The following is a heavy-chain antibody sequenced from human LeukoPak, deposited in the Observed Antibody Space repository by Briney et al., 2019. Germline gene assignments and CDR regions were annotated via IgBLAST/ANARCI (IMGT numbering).Heavy chain of an antibody. CDR3: ARDMGRAWYGPPDY. Sequence: GRSLRLSCVASGFIFSNYGTHWVRQAPGKRLEWVAVIWNDGSETFHADSVKGRFRIARDNSKNTLYLQMNSLRAEDTAVYFCARDMGRAWYGPPDYWGQGTLVTVSS. CDR2: IWNDGSET. CDR1: GFIFSNYG. D-gene: IGHD6-13*01. J-gene: IGHJ4*02. V-gene: IGHV3-33*01.